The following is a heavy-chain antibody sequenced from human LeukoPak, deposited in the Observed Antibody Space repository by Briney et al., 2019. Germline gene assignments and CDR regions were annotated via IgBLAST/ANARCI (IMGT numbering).Heavy chain of an antibody. CDR1: GFTFSSYA. D-gene: IGHD5-18*01. CDR3: AKLSAGYSYGYREAYYLDY. CDR2: ISGSGGST. J-gene: IGHJ4*02. Sequence: GGSLRLSCAASGFTFSSYAMSWVRQAPGKGLEWVSAISGSGGSTYYADSVKGRFTISRDNSKNTLYLQMNSLRAEDTAVYYCAKLSAGYSYGYREAYYLDYWGQGTLVTVSS. V-gene: IGHV3-23*01.